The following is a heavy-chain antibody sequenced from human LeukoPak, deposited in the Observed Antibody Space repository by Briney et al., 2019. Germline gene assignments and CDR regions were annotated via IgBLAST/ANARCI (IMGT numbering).Heavy chain of an antibody. J-gene: IGHJ4*02. V-gene: IGHV4-34*01. Sequence: PSETLSLTCAVYGGSFSGYYWSWIRQPPGKGLEWIGEINHSGSTNYNPSLKSRVTISVDTSKNQFSLKLSSVTAADTAVYYCARAPRKITFGGQKTTKGPFDYWGQGTLVTVSS. CDR3: ARAPRKITFGGQKTTKGPFDY. CDR1: GGSFSGYY. CDR2: INHSGST. D-gene: IGHD3-16*01.